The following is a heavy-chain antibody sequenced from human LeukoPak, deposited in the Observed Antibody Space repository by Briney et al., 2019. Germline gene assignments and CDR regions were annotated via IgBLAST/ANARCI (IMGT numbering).Heavy chain of an antibody. V-gene: IGHV4-38-2*01. Sequence: AEPLPLTCAVSGYSISRGYYWGWIRPPPGKGLEWIGNIYHSGSTYYNPSLKRRVTISVDTSKTQSTLKVSSVTAADPAVYHCAIQAIAATGNRLDPWGEKTLVTASS. D-gene: IGHD2-15*01. CDR1: GYSISRGYY. J-gene: IGHJ5*02. CDR2: IYHSGST. CDR3: AIQAIAATGNRLDP.